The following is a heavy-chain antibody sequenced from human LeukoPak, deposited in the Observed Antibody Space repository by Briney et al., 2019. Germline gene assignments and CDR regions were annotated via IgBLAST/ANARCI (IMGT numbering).Heavy chain of an antibody. CDR2: IYSGGST. CDR1: GFTVSSNY. D-gene: IGHD1-26*01. V-gene: IGHV3-53*01. J-gene: IGHJ4*02. CDR3: ARWAPGATHFDF. Sequence: PGGSLRLSCAASGFTVSSNYMSWVRQAPGKGLEWVSVIYSGGSTYYADSVKGRFTISRDNSKNTLYLQMNSLRAEDTAVYYCARWAPGATHFDFWGQGTLVTVSS.